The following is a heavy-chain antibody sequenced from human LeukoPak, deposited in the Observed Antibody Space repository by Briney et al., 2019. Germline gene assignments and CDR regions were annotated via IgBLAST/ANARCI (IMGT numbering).Heavy chain of an antibody. CDR3: ARELLPAVTEGWFDP. J-gene: IGHJ5*02. Sequence: GASVKVSCKASGYTFTGYSIHWVRQAPGQGLEYMGWINLKDGDTNYPQRFQGRVTMTRDTSISTAYMELSSLTSDDTAVYYCARELLPAVTEGWFDPWGQGTLVTVSS. CDR2: INLKDGDT. CDR1: GYTFTGYS. V-gene: IGHV1-2*02. D-gene: IGHD2-2*01.